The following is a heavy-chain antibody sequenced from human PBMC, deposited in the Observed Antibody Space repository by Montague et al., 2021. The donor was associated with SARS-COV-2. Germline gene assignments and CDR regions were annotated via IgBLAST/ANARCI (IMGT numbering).Heavy chain of an antibody. CDR1: GGSISIYY. CDR3: ARASLVVRSFYYFYGRDV. D-gene: IGHD2-15*01. V-gene: IGHV4-59*08. Sequence: SETLSLTCTVSGGSISIYYWSWIRQPPGKGLEWIAYIHHSGTTNYNPSLKSRVTISVDTSKNQFTLKLSSVTAAATAMYYCARASLVVRSFYYFYGRDVWGQGTTVTVSS. J-gene: IGHJ6*02. CDR2: IHHSGTT.